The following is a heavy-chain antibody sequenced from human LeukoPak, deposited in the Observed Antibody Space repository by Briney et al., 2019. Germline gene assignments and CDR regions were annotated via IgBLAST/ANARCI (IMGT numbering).Heavy chain of an antibody. CDR1: GYSFTSYW. D-gene: IGHD3-10*01. CDR3: ARIKKGSGSYYNENYYYYYMDV. J-gene: IGHJ6*03. CDR2: IYPGDSDT. Sequence: GESLKISCKGSGYSFTSYWIGWVRQMPGKGLGWMGIIYPGDSDTRYSPSFQGQVTISADKSISTAYLQWSSLKASDTAMYYCARIKKGSGSYYNENYYYYYMDVWGKGTTVTVSS. V-gene: IGHV5-51*01.